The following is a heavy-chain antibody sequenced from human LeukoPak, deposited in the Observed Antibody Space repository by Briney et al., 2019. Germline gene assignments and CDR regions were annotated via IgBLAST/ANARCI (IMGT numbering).Heavy chain of an antibody. Sequence: GRSLRLSCAASGFTFSSYAMHWVRQAPGKGLEWVAVISYDGSNKYYADSVKGRFTISRDNSKNTLYLQMNSLRAEDTAVYYCAREGTSRVQGYYYYYMDVWGKGTTVTVSS. CDR2: ISYDGSNK. J-gene: IGHJ6*03. CDR1: GFTFSSYA. D-gene: IGHD1-1*01. V-gene: IGHV3-30-3*01. CDR3: AREGTSRVQGYYYYYMDV.